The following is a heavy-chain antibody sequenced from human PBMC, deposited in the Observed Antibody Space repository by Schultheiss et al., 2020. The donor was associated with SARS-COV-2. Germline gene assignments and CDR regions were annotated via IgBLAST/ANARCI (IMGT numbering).Heavy chain of an antibody. J-gene: IGHJ4*02. Sequence: GGSLRLSCAASGFIFSSYEMNWVRQAPGKGLEWVSYISSSGSTINYADSVKGRFTISRDNAKNSLYLQMNSLRAEDAAVYYCARVAPPSGSNWYFDYWGQGTLVTVSS. CDR3: ARVAPPSGSNWYFDY. CDR2: ISSSGSTI. V-gene: IGHV3-48*03. D-gene: IGHD1-26*01. CDR1: GFIFSSYE.